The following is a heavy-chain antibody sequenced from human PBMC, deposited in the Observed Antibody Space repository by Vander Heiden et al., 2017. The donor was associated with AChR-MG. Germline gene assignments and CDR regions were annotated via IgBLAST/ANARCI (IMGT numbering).Heavy chain of an antibody. J-gene: IGHJ5*02. Sequence: VPLVESGGGLVKPGGSLRVPGAASGVTLSGHSMSWIRQAAGKGLEWVSYISSSGSTIYYADSEKGRFTISRDNAKNSLYLQMNSLSAEDTAVYYCAGEPRSGPYPWGQGTLVTVSS. CDR1: GVTLSGHS. V-gene: IGHV3-11*01. D-gene: IGHD3-10*01. CDR2: ISSSGSTI. CDR3: AGEPRSGPYP.